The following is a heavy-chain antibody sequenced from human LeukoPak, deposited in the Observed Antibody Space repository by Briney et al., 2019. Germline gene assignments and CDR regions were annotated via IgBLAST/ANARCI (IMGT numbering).Heavy chain of an antibody. D-gene: IGHD2-2*01. CDR1: GGSFRGYY. Sequence: TAETLSLTCAVYGGSFRGYYWSWIRQPPGKGLEWIGEINHSGSTNYNPSLKSRVTISLDTYMKKFSLKLNSVTAADTAVYYCASTERCSTTCPLDYWGQGTLVTVSS. J-gene: IGHJ4*02. CDR3: ASTERCSTTCPLDY. CDR2: INHSGST. V-gene: IGHV4-34*01.